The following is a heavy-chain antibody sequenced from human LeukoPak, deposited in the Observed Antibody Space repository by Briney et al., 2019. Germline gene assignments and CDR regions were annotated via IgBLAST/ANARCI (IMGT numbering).Heavy chain of an antibody. CDR1: GFTFSSYA. CDR3: AKDSIGYYKPFDY. Sequence: PGESLRLSCAASGFTFSSYAMNWVRPAPGKGLEWVSAISGSGSNTYYSDSVKGRFTISRDNSKNTLYLQMNSLRAEDTAVYYCAKDSIGYYKPFDYWGQGSLVTVSS. CDR2: ISGSGSNT. V-gene: IGHV3-23*01. D-gene: IGHD3-22*01. J-gene: IGHJ4*02.